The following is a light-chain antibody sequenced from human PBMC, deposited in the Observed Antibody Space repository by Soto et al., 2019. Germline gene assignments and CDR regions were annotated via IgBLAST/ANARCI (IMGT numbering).Light chain of an antibody. CDR1: QSVKNNY. CDR3: QQYGGSPQRT. J-gene: IGKJ1*01. V-gene: IGKV3-20*01. Sequence: EIVLTQSPATLSLSPGERATLSCRASQSVKNNYLAWYQKKPGQAPRLLIFGASSRAPGIPDRFSGSGSGTDFTLTISRLEPEDFAVYYCQQYGGSPQRTFGQGTKVEIK. CDR2: GAS.